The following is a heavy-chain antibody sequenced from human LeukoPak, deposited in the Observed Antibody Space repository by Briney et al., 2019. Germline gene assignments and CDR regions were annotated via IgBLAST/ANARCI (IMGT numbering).Heavy chain of an antibody. V-gene: IGHV3-9*03. J-gene: IGHJ3*02. CDR2: ISWNSGSI. CDR1: GFTFDDYA. CDR3: AKADDAFDI. Sequence: PGGSLRLSCAASGFTFDDYAMHWVRQAPGKGLEWVSGISWNSGSIGYADSVKGRFTISRDNAKNSLYLQMNSLRAKDMALYYCAKADDAFDIWGQGTMVTVSS.